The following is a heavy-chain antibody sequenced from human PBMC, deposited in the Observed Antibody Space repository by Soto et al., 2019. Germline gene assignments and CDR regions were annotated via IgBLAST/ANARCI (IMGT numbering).Heavy chain of an antibody. J-gene: IGHJ4*02. Sequence: LQLQQSGSGLVKPSQTLSLTCVVSGASVSSGGYSWRWIRQSPEKGLEWIGYIYHTGNAYYTPSLKTRVTMSLDKSTNHFSLKLPSVTAAAMAVYYWASSVVTPNVLTGDGFDSWCQGTLVIVSS. CDR3: ASSVVTPNVLTGDGFDS. D-gene: IGHD3-9*01. CDR2: IYHTGNA. V-gene: IGHV4-30-2*06. CDR1: GASVSSGGYS.